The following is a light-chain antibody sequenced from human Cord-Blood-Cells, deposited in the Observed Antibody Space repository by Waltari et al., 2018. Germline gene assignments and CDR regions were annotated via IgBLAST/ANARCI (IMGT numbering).Light chain of an antibody. Sequence: QSALTQPRSVSGSPGQSVTISCTGTSSEVGGYNYVSWYQQHPGKAPKLMIYDVSKRPSGVPDRFSGSKSGNTASLTISGLQAEDEADYYCCSYAGSYVWVFGGGTKLTVL. CDR1: SSEVGGYNY. V-gene: IGLV2-11*01. CDR2: DVS. J-gene: IGLJ3*02. CDR3: CSYAGSYVWV.